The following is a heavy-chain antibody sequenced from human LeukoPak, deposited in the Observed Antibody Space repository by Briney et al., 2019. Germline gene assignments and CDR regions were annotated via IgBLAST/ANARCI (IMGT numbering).Heavy chain of an antibody. CDR2: INHRGST. V-gene: IGHV4-34*01. Sequence: SETPSLTCAVSGGSFSHYYWTYIRQPPGKGLEWIGEINHRGSTHYNPSLKSRVTISVDTSKNQFSLKLNSVTAADTAVYYCASSPSYDTSGYYYDHWGQGTLVTVSS. CDR1: GGSFSHYY. J-gene: IGHJ4*02. D-gene: IGHD3-22*01. CDR3: ASSPSYDTSGYYYDH.